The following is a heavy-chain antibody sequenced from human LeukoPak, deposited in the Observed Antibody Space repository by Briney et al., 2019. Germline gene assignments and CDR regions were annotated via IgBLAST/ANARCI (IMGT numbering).Heavy chain of an antibody. CDR2: IKSKTDGGTT. Sequence: GGSLRLSCAASGFTFSNAWMSWVRQAPGKGLEWVGRIKSKTDGGTTDYAAPVKGRFTISRDDSKNTLYLQMNSLKTEDTAVYYCTTDLYGDPILLDAFDIWGQGTMVTVSS. CDR1: GFTFSNAW. V-gene: IGHV3-15*01. D-gene: IGHD4-17*01. CDR3: TTDLYGDPILLDAFDI. J-gene: IGHJ3*02.